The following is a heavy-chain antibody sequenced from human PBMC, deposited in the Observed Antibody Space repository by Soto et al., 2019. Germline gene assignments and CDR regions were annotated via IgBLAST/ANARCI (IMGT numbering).Heavy chain of an antibody. CDR1: GFTFSDYY. D-gene: IGHD6-19*01. CDR2: ISSSGNTI. CDR3: IGSLGWPGY. J-gene: IGHJ4*02. V-gene: IGHV3-11*04. Sequence: GGSLRLSCAASGFTFSDYYMSWIRQAPGKGLEWVSYISSSGNTIVYADSVKGRFTISRDNAKNTLYLQMNSLRAEDAAVYYCIGSLGWPGYWGQGTLVTVSS.